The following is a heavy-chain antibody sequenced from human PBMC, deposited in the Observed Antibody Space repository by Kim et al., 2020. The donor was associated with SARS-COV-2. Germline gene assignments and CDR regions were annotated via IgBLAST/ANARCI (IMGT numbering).Heavy chain of an antibody. J-gene: IGHJ5*02. CDR1: GFTFSSYS. CDR3: ARGLVRGVMGKDPWFDP. D-gene: IGHD3-10*01. CDR2: ISSSSSTI. Sequence: GGSLRLSCAASGFTFSSYSMNWVRQAPGKGLEWVSYISSSSSTIYYADSVKGRFTISRDNAKNSLYLQMNSLRAEDTAVYYCARGLVRGVMGKDPWFDPWGQGTLVTVSS. V-gene: IGHV3-48*04.